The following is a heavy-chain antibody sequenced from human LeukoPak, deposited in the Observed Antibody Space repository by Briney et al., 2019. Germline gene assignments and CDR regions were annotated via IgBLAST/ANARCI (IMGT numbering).Heavy chain of an antibody. Sequence: GSLRLSCAASGFTFSSYAMSWVRQAPGKGLEWIGEINHSGSTNYNPSLKSRVTISVDTSKNQFSLKLSSVTAADTAVYYCARLRITMVRGVINNYYYMDVWGKGTTVTISS. D-gene: IGHD3-10*01. CDR3: ARLRITMVRGVINNYYYMDV. CDR1: GFTFSSYA. V-gene: IGHV4-34*01. CDR2: INHSGST. J-gene: IGHJ6*03.